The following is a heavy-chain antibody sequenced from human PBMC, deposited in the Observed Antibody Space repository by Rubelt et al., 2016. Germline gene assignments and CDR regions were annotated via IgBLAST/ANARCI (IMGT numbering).Heavy chain of an antibody. V-gene: IGHV1-2*02. CDR3: ARDFLEWSDAFDI. CDR2: INPNSGGT. D-gene: IGHD3-3*01. J-gene: IGHJ3*02. Sequence: WVRQAPGQGLEWMGWINPNSGGTNYAQKFQGRVTMTRDTSISTAYMELSRLRSDDTAVYYCARDFLEWSDAFDIWGQGTMVTVSS.